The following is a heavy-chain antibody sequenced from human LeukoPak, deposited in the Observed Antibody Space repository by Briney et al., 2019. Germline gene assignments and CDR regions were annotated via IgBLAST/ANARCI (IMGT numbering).Heavy chain of an antibody. V-gene: IGHV1-2*02. D-gene: IGHD6-19*01. Sequence: ASVTVSCKASGYTFTGYYMHWVRQAPGQGLEWMGWINPNSGGTNYAQKFQGRVTMTRDTSISTAYMELSRLRSDDTAVYYCARIAVAGPPGAKGWFDPWGQGTLVTVSS. CDR2: INPNSGGT. J-gene: IGHJ5*02. CDR3: ARIAVAGPPGAKGWFDP. CDR1: GYTFTGYY.